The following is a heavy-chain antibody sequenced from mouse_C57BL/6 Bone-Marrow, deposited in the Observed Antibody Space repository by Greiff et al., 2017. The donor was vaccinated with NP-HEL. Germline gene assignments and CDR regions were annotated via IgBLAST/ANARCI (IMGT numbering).Heavy chain of an antibody. J-gene: IGHJ3*01. CDR2: IHPNSGST. CDR3: ARGHYYYGSSPAWFAY. D-gene: IGHD1-1*01. CDR1: GYTFTSYW. Sequence: QVQLKESGAELVKPGASVKLSCKASGYTFTSYWMHWVKQRPGQGLEWIGMIHPNSGSTNYNEKFKSKATLTVDKSSSTAYMQLSSLTSEDSAVYYCARGHYYYGSSPAWFAYWGQGTLVTVSA. V-gene: IGHV1-64*01.